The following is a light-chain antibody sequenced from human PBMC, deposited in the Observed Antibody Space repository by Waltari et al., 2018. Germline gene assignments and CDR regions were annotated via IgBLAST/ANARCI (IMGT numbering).Light chain of an antibody. CDR3: CSYAGSSNSV. CDR1: SGDVGRYNY. Sequence: QSALTQPPSASGSPAQSVTISCTGTSGDVGRYNYASWYQQEPGKGPKLIIYDVSKRPSGVPDRFSGSKSGNTASLTVSGLQAEDEADYYCCSYAGSSNSVFGGGTKLTVL. J-gene: IGLJ3*02. CDR2: DVS. V-gene: IGLV2-8*01.